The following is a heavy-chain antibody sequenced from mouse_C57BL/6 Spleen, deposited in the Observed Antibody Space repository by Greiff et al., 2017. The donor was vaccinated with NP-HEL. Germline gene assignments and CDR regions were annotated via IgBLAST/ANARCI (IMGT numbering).Heavy chain of an antibody. D-gene: IGHD1-1*01. CDR3: ARWGIGYITPGDYAMDY. V-gene: IGHV1-76*01. CDR2: IYTGSGNT. J-gene: IGHJ4*01. CDR1: GYTFTDYY. Sequence: QLQQSGAELVRPGASVKLSCKASGYTFTDYYINWVKQRPGQGLEWIARIYTGSGNTYYNEKFKGKATLTAEKSSSTAYMQLSSLTSEDSAVYFCARWGIGYITPGDYAMDYWGQGTSVTVSS.